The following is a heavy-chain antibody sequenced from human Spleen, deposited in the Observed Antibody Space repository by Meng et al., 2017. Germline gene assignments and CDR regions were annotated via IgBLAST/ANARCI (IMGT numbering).Heavy chain of an antibody. CDR1: GFSLSTSGVG. CDR3: AHTVGAVDY. D-gene: IGHD4-17*01. Sequence: QINLKESGPTSVKPTQTLTLTGTFSGFSLSTSGVGVGWIRQPPGKALEWLALIYWNDDKRYSPSLKSRLTITKDTSKNQVVLTMTNMDPVDTATYYCAHTVGAVDYWGQGTLVTVSS. J-gene: IGHJ4*02. CDR2: IYWNDDK. V-gene: IGHV2-5*01.